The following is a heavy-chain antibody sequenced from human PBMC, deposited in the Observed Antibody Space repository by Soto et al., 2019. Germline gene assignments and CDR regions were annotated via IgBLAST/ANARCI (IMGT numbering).Heavy chain of an antibody. CDR2: INHSGST. D-gene: IGHD2-15*01. CDR3: ARAILYCSGGSCYSVYAFDI. Sequence: PSETLSLTCAVYGGSFSGYYWSWIRQPPGKGLEWIGEINHSGSTNYNPSLKSRVTISVDTSKNQFSLKLSSVTAADTAVYYCARAILYCSGGSCYSVYAFDIWGQGTMVTVSS. CDR1: GGSFSGYY. V-gene: IGHV4-34*01. J-gene: IGHJ3*02.